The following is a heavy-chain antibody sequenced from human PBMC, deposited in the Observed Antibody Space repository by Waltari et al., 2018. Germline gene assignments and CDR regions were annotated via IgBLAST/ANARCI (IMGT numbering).Heavy chain of an antibody. D-gene: IGHD3-10*01. Sequence: EVQLVESGGGLVQPGGSLRLSCAASGFTFDDFAVHWVRLVAGSSLEWVSAISWNGGTIAYADSGKGRFTISRDNTKSSLHLQMHSLRTEDTAVYYCAKDMRLRGILITSVDFWGQGIPVTVSS. CDR2: ISWNGGTI. CDR1: GFTFDDFA. CDR3: AKDMRLRGILITSVDF. V-gene: IGHV3-9*01. J-gene: IGHJ4*02.